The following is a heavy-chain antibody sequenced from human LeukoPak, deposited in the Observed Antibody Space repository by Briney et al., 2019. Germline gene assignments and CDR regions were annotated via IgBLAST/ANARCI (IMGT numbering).Heavy chain of an antibody. V-gene: IGHV3-9*01. J-gene: IGHJ4*02. CDR2: IRWNSGSI. CDR1: GFTFDDYA. Sequence: PGGSLILSCAASGFTFDDYAMQWVRQAPGRSVEWVLGIRWNSGSIGYADSVKGRFTISRDNAKNSLYLQMNSLRAGDTALYYCAKGGGTGYSSSWYKIGYFDYWGQGTLVTVSS. CDR3: AKGGGTGYSSSWYKIGYFDY. D-gene: IGHD6-13*01.